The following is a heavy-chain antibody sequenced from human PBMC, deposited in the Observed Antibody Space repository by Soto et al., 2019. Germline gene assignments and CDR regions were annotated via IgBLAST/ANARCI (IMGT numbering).Heavy chain of an antibody. CDR1: GFTFSSYA. V-gene: IGHV3-23*01. CDR3: AKGSGSGYYGSGSYYDYYGMDV. CDR2: ISGIGGST. J-gene: IGHJ6*02. D-gene: IGHD3-10*01. Sequence: GSLRLAGAASGFTFSSYAMSWVRQAPGKGLEWVSAISGIGGSTYYADSVKGRFTISRDNSKNTLYLQMNSLRAEDTAVYYCAKGSGSGYYGSGSYYDYYGMDVWGQGTTVTVSS.